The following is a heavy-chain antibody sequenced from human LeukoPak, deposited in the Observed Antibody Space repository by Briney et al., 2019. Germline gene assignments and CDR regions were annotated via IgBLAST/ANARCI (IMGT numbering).Heavy chain of an antibody. J-gene: IGHJ4*02. CDR3: ARGVGYCSGGSCFHFDY. D-gene: IGHD2-15*01. CDR1: GGSISSGDYY. V-gene: IGHV4-30-4*01. Sequence: PSQTLSLTCTVSGGSISSGDYYWRWIRQPPGKGLEWIGYIYYSGSTYYNPSLKSRVTISVDTSKNQFSLKLSSVTAADTAVYYCARGVGYCSGGSCFHFDYWGQGTLVTVSS. CDR2: IYYSGST.